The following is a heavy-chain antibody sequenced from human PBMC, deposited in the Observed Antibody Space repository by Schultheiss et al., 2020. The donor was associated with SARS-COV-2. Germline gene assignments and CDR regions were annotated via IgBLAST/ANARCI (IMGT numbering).Heavy chain of an antibody. CDR2: IYHSGST. J-gene: IGHJ3*02. CDR1: GGSFSGYY. D-gene: IGHD2-2*01. V-gene: IGHV4-34*01. Sequence: SETLSLTCAVYGGSFSGYYWSWIRQPPGKGLEWIGEIYHSGSTNYNPSLKSRVTISVDKSKNQFSLKLSSVTAADTAVYYCARMPNAFDIWGQGTMVTVSS. CDR3: ARMPNAFDI.